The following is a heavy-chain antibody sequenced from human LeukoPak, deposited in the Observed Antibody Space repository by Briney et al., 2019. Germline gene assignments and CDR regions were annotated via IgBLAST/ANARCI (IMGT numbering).Heavy chain of an antibody. Sequence: PGGSLRLSCAASGFTVSNHFMSWVRQAPGKGLEWVSIIYSGGSTYYADSVKGRFTISRDNSKNTLYLQMNSLRAEDTAVYYCARHRSEAAFDFWGQGTLVTVS. CDR3: ARHRSEAAFDF. V-gene: IGHV3-53*01. CDR2: IYSGGST. J-gene: IGHJ4*02. D-gene: IGHD3-10*01. CDR1: GFTVSNHF.